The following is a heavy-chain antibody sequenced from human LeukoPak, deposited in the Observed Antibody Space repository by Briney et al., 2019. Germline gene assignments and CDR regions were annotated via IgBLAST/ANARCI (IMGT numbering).Heavy chain of an antibody. J-gene: IGHJ3*02. V-gene: IGHV4-39*01. CDR1: GGSISSSSYY. CDR3: ARPRDCSSTSCYPYYDFWSGRGAFDI. CDR2: IYYSGST. Sequence: PSETLSLTCTVSGGSISSSSYYWGWIRQPPGKGLEWIGSIYYSGSTYYNPSLKSRATISVDTSKNQFSLKLSSVTAADTAVYYCARPRDCSSTSCYPYYDFWSGRGAFDIWGQGTMVTVSS. D-gene: IGHD2-2*01.